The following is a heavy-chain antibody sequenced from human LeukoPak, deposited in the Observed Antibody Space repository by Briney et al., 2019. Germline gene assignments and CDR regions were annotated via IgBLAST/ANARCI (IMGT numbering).Heavy chain of an antibody. CDR1: GFTFDDYR. CDR2: INRDGGRT. Sequence: PGGSLRLSCAASGFTFDDYRMSWVRQAPEKGLEWVSGINRDGGRTGYADSVKGRFTISRDNAKNSLYLQMNSLRAEETTLYYCAREVLFGSSTSCPINYWGPGTPVTVSS. V-gene: IGHV3-20*04. D-gene: IGHD2-2*01. CDR3: AREVLFGSSTSCPINY. J-gene: IGHJ4*02.